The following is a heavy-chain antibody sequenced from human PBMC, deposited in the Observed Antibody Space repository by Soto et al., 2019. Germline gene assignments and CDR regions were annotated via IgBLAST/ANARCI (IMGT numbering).Heavy chain of an antibody. CDR3: VKDGSSGWPYYYGMDV. D-gene: IGHD6-19*01. CDR1: GFTFSSYG. CDR2: ISYDGSNK. V-gene: IGHV3-30*18. J-gene: IGHJ6*02. Sequence: GGSLRLSCAASGFTFSSYGMHWVRQAPGKGLEWVAVISYDGSNKYYADSVKGRFTISRDNSKNTLYLQMSSLRAEDMAVYYCVKDGSSGWPYYYGMDVWGQGTTVTVSS.